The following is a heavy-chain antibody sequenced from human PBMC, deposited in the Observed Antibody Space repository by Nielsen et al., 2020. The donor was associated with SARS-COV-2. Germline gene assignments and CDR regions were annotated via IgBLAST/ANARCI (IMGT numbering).Heavy chain of an antibody. Sequence: LSLTCAASGFTFSSYGMHWVRQAPGKGLEWVAVIWYDGSNKYYADSVKGRFTISRDNSKNTLYLQMSSLRAEDTAIYYCARDDVEPRYCSGGDCHSTYYYYGMDVWDQGTTVTVSS. CDR3: ARDDVEPRYCSGGDCHSTYYYYGMDV. D-gene: IGHD2-15*01. J-gene: IGHJ6*02. CDR1: GFTFSSYG. CDR2: IWYDGSNK. V-gene: IGHV3-33*08.